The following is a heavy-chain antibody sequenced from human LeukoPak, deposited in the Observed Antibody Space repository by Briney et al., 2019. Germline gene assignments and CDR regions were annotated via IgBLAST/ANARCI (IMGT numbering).Heavy chain of an antibody. Sequence: GASVKVSCKASGYTFTSYYMHWVRQAPGQGLEWMGWINPNSGGTNYAQKFQGRVTMTRDTSISTAYMELSRLRSDDTAVYYCARDLGGGYDFLDYWGQGTLVTVSS. CDR2: INPNSGGT. CDR3: ARDLGGGYDFLDY. J-gene: IGHJ4*02. V-gene: IGHV1-2*02. CDR1: GYTFTSYY. D-gene: IGHD5-12*01.